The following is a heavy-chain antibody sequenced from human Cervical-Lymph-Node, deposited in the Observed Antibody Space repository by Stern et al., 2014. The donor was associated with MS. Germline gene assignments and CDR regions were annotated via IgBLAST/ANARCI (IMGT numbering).Heavy chain of an antibody. V-gene: IGHV1-69*01. Sequence: VPLVESGAEVKKPGSSVRVSCKASGGSFKSYAFNWLRQAPGQGLEWIGDIVPMFAKANYAQKFQGRVTVTADEATNTVYMELSFLTSEDTAVYYCARERSIHYPAFAPWGQGTLVTVSS. CDR1: GGSFKSYA. CDR3: ARERSIHYPAFAP. J-gene: IGHJ5*02. CDR2: IVPMFAKA. D-gene: IGHD3-10*01.